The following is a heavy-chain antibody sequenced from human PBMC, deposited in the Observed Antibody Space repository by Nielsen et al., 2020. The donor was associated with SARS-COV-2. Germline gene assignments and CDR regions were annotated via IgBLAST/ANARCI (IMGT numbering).Heavy chain of an antibody. CDR3: ARDKYRYYGSGSYYYYYYGMDV. CDR2: ISYDGSNK. Sequence: VRPMPGKGLEWVAVISYDGSNKYYADSVKGRFTISRDNSKNTLYLQMNSLRAEDTAVYYCARDKYRYYGSGSYYYYYYGMDVWGQGTTVTVSS. V-gene: IGHV3-30*04. J-gene: IGHJ6*02. D-gene: IGHD3-10*01.